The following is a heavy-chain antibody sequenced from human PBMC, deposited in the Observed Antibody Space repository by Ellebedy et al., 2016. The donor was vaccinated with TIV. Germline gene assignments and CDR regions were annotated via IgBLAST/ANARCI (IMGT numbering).Heavy chain of an antibody. V-gene: IGHV3-23*01. CDR1: GFTFSSLA. CDR3: AVGGDY. Sequence: GGSLRLSCAASGFTFSSLAMTWVRQAPGKGLEWVSGITSSGDDTSYAGSVKGRFTIYRNNSRNTLYLQMNSLRAEDTAVYYCAVGGDYWGQGTLVTVSS. CDR2: ITSSGDDT. J-gene: IGHJ4*02.